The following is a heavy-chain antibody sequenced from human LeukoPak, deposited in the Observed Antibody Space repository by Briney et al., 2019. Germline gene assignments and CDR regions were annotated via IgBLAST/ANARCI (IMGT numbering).Heavy chain of an antibody. CDR3: VRGVMIFGVGVYYFDY. J-gene: IGHJ4*02. D-gene: IGHD3-3*01. Sequence: SETLSLTCAVYGGSFSVYYCSWIRQPPRKGLEWSGEINHSGSTNYNPPLKSRVTLSVDTPKNKYSLRRSSVTPPHTAAYYRVRGVMIFGVGVYYFDYWGQGTLVTVSS. CDR1: GGSFSVYY. CDR2: INHSGST. V-gene: IGHV4-34*01.